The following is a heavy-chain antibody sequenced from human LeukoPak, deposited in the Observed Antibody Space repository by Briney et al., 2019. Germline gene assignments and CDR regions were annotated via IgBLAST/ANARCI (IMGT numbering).Heavy chain of an antibody. V-gene: IGHV3-23*01. CDR2: ISGSGGST. D-gene: IGHD5-18*01. CDR3: ASTLNVDTASYLPFDY. Sequence: GGSLRLSCAASGFTFSSYGMSWVRQAPGKGLEWVSAISGSGGSTYYADSVKGRFTISRDNSKNTLYLQMNSLRAEDTAVYYCASTLNVDTASYLPFDYWGQGTLVTVSS. J-gene: IGHJ4*02. CDR1: GFTFSSYG.